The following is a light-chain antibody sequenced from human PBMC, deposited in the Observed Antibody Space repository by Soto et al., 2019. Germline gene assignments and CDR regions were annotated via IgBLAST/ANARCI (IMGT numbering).Light chain of an antibody. J-gene: IGKJ1*01. CDR1: QSVNSK. Sequence: EIVMTQSPATLSVSPGERATLSCRASQSVNSKLAWYQQKPGQAPRLLIYDVSTRATGIPARFSGSGSGTEFTLTISSLQSEDFAVYYCQQYGSSGTFGQGTKVDI. CDR3: QQYGSSGT. CDR2: DVS. V-gene: IGKV3-15*01.